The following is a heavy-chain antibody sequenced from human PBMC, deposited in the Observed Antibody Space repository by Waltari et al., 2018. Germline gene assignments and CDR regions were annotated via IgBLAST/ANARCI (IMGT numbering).Heavy chain of an antibody. J-gene: IGHJ3*01. CDR2: INAGSGNT. D-gene: IGHD6-19*01. CDR1: GYSFTHYA. V-gene: IGHV1-3*01. Sequence: QVQLVQSGAEVKNPGASVKVSCRASGYSFTHYAMHWVRQAPGQRLEWMGWINAGSGNTKYSQKFQGRVTITSDTSASIVYMELSSLRSEDTAVYYCAREGQWPTWGQGTMVTVSS. CDR3: AREGQWPT.